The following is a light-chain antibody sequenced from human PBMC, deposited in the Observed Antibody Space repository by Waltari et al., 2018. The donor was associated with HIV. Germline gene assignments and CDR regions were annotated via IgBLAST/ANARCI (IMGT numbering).Light chain of an antibody. CDR2: RNN. CDR1: SSNIGNNN. J-gene: IGLJ2*01. Sequence: QSVLTQPPSASGTPGQRVTISCSGSSSNIGNNNVYWYRQLPGLAPRLLIYRNNQRPSGVPDRFSGSKSGTSASLAISVLRSEDEADYYCATWGDSLSGPVVFGGGTKLTVL. CDR3: ATWGDSLSGPVV. V-gene: IGLV1-47*01.